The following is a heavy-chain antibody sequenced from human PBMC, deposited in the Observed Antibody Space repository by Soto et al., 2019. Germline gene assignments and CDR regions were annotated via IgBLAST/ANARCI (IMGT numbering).Heavy chain of an antibody. Sequence: SETLSLTCTVSGGSISSYYWSWIRQPAGKGLEWIGRIYTSGSTNYNPSLKSRVTMSVDTSKNQFFLKLSSVTAADTAVYYCARMSRTTFGSRFDPWGQGTLVTVSS. CDR3: ARMSRTTFGSRFDP. CDR1: GGSISSYY. V-gene: IGHV4-4*07. J-gene: IGHJ5*02. CDR2: IYTSGST. D-gene: IGHD3-10*02.